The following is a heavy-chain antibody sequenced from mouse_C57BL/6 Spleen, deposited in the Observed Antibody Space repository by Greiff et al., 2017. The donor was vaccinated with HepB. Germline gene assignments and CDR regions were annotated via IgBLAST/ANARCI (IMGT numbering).Heavy chain of an antibody. J-gene: IGHJ2*01. CDR3: ARGGELGRNY. Sequence: VKLMESGAELVRPGTSVKVSCKASGYAFTNYLIEWVKQRPGQGLEWIGVINPGSGGTNYNEKFKGKATLTADKSSSTAYMQLSSLTSEDSAVYFCARGGELGRNYWGQGTTLTVSS. CDR1: GYAFTNYL. D-gene: IGHD4-1*01. CDR2: INPGSGGT. V-gene: IGHV1-54*01.